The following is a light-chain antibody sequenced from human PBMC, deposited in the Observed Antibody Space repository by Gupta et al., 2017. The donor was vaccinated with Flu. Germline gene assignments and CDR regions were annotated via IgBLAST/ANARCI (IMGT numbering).Light chain of an antibody. CDR3: QQTYGPPFT. CDR1: QSIGIY. V-gene: IGKV1-39*01. J-gene: IGKJ3*01. Sequence: DIHMTQSPSSLSASVGDRVTITCRASQSIGIYLGWYQHKPGKAPKLLLYVASSLRSGVPSRFSGSGSGTDFTLTISSLQPEDFATYYCQQTYGPPFTFGPGTKVDIK. CDR2: VAS.